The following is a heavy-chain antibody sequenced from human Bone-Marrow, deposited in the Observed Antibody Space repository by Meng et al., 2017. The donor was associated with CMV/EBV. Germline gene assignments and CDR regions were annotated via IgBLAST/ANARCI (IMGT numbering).Heavy chain of an antibody. Sequence: ASVKVSCKAPRHTLTGYYIHWVRQAPGQGLEWLGWISAYNGNTNYAQKLQGRVTMTTDTSTSTAYMELRSLRSDDTAVYYCARGGEYQLLPFDYWGQGTLVTVSS. CDR2: ISAYNGNT. D-gene: IGHD2-2*01. J-gene: IGHJ4*01. CDR1: RHTLTGYY. V-gene: IGHV1-18*04. CDR3: ARGGEYQLLPFDY.